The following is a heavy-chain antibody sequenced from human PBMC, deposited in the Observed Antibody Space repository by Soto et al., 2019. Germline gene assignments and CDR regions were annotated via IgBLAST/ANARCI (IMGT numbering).Heavy chain of an antibody. J-gene: IGHJ6*02. CDR1: GGSISSSSYY. CDR3: AQRGYGGNYCYYGMDV. CDR2: IYYSGST. Sequence: SETLSLTCTVSGGSISSSSYYWGWIRQPPGKGLEWIGSIYYSGSTYYNPSLKSRVTISVDTSKNQFSLKLSSVTAADTAVYYCAQRGYGGNYCYYGMDVWGQGTTVTVSS. V-gene: IGHV4-39*01. D-gene: IGHD4-17*01.